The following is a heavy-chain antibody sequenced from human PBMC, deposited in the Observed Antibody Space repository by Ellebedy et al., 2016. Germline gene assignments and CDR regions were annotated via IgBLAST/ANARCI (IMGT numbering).Heavy chain of an antibody. CDR1: GGSISSYY. D-gene: IGHD3-10*01. Sequence: SETLSLXXTVSGGSISSYYWSWIRQPPGKGLEWIGYIYYSGSTNYNPSLKSRVTISVDTSKNQFSLKLSSVTAADTAVYYCARNYRPLVRGVTHFDYWGQGTLVTVSS. CDR3: ARNYRPLVRGVTHFDY. CDR2: IYYSGST. J-gene: IGHJ4*02. V-gene: IGHV4-59*13.